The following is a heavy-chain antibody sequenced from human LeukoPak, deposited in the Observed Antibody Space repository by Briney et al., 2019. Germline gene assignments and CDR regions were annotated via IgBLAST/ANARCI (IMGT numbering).Heavy chain of an antibody. CDR3: ARDKWELVL. CDR2: IKQDGSEK. J-gene: IGHJ4*02. D-gene: IGHD1-26*01. CDR1: GSTFSSSW. Sequence: GGSLRLSGAASGSTFSSSWMSWVRQAPGKGLEWVAKIKQDGSEKYYVDSVKGRFTISRDNAKNLLYLKMNGLGAEDSAVYYCARDKWELVLWGQGTLVTVSS. V-gene: IGHV3-7*01.